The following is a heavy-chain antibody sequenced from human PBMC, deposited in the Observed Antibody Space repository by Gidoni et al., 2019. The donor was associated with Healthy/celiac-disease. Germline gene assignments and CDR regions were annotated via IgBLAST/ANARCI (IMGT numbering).Heavy chain of an antibody. CDR2: INHSGST. Sequence: QVQLQQWGAGLLKPSETLSLTCAVYGGSFSGYYWSWIRQPPGKGLEWIGEINHSGSTNYNPSLKSRVTISVDTSKNQFSLKLSSVTAADTAVYYCARGSLRLRYFDWLSNYFDYWGQGTLVTVSS. J-gene: IGHJ4*02. D-gene: IGHD3-9*01. CDR3: ARGSLRLRYFDWLSNYFDY. CDR1: GGSFSGYY. V-gene: IGHV4-34*01.